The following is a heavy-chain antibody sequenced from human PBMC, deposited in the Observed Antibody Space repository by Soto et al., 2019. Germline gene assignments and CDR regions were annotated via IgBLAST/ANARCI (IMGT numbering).Heavy chain of an antibody. V-gene: IGHV1-3*01. CDR1: GYTFTSYA. Sequence: ASVKVSCKASGYTFTSYAMHWARQAPGQRLEWMGWINAGNGNTKYSQKFQGRVTITRDTSASTAYMELSSLRSEDTAVYYCARDASMTTVTSYYYYYMDVWGKGTTVTVSS. D-gene: IGHD4-17*01. CDR3: ARDASMTTVTSYYYYYMDV. J-gene: IGHJ6*03. CDR2: INAGNGNT.